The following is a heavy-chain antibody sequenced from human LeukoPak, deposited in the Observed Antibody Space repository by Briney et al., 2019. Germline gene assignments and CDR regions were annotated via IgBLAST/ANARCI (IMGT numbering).Heavy chain of an antibody. D-gene: IGHD5-24*01. J-gene: IGHJ4*02. CDR2: INPNSGGT. CDR1: GYTFTGYY. Sequence: ASVKVSCKASGYTFTGYYMHWVRQAPGQGLEWMGWINPNSGGTNYAQKFQGRVTMTRDTSISTAYMELSRLTSDDTAVYYCARAGKGMATLPAGFDFWGQGTLIIVSS. CDR3: ARAGKGMATLPAGFDF. V-gene: IGHV1-2*02.